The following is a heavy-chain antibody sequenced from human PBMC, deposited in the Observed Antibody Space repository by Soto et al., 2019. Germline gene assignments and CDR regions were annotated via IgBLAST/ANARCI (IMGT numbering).Heavy chain of an antibody. D-gene: IGHD2-2*01. J-gene: IGHJ5*01. V-gene: IGHV1-18*04. CDR1: GYTFANYG. CDR3: SRDLKYFRIIGNWLDS. Sequence: QVQLMQSGTEVKKPGASVKVSCKASGYTFANYGISWVRQAPGQGLEWMGWISGNNGATNYAPKIQGRVTMTIVTSTDTAYMDLRSLRSDDTAVYFCSRDLKYFRIIGNWLDSWGQGTLVTVSS. CDR2: ISGNNGAT.